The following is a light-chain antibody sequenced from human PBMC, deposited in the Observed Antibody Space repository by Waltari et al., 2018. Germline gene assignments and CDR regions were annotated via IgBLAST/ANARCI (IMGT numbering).Light chain of an antibody. CDR3: HQHYTTPWT. Sequence: DIVMTQSPDSLAVSLGERATINCKSSQSFFYTDNNNTYLTWYQQKHGQSPQLLIYSASTRESGVPDRFIGSGSGTDFTLTISSLQAEDVAVYYCHQHYTTPWTFGQGTQVEL. CDR2: SAS. CDR1: QSFFYTDNNNTY. V-gene: IGKV4-1*01. J-gene: IGKJ1*01.